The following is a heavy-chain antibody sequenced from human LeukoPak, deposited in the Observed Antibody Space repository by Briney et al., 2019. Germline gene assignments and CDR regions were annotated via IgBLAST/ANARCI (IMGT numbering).Heavy chain of an antibody. Sequence: PSETLSLTCTVSGGSISSYYWSWIRQAPGKGLEWIGYIYYSGSTNYNPSLQSRVTISVDTSKNQFSLKLSSVTAADTAVYYCASHRVYCSSTSCYPKYFQHWGQGTLVTVSS. CDR3: ASHRVYCSSTSCYPKYFQH. J-gene: IGHJ1*01. D-gene: IGHD2-2*01. CDR2: IYYSGST. V-gene: IGHV4-59*01. CDR1: GGSISSYY.